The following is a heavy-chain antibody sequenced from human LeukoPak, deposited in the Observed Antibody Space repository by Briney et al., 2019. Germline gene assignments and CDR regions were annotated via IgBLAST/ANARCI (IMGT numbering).Heavy chain of an antibody. D-gene: IGHD1-26*01. CDR2: IYSGGST. CDR3: HWELRVSWYFDL. Sequence: GRSLRLSCAASGFTVSSNYMSWVRQAPGKGLEWVSVIYSGGSTYYADSVKGRFTISRDNSKNTLYLQMNSLRAEDTAVYYRHWELRVSWYFDLWGRGTLVTVSS. V-gene: IGHV3-53*01. J-gene: IGHJ2*01. CDR1: GFTVSSNY.